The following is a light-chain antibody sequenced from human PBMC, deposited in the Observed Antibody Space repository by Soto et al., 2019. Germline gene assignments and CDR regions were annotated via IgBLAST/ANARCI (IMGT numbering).Light chain of an antibody. CDR2: SNN. Sequence: QPVLTQPPSASGTPGQRVTSPCSGSSSNIGSNTVNWYQQLPGTAPKLLIYSNNQRPSGVPDRFSGSKSGTSASLAISGLQSEDEADYYCAAWDDRLNGWVFGGGTKLTVL. V-gene: IGLV1-44*01. CDR1: SSNIGSNT. CDR3: AAWDDRLNGWV. J-gene: IGLJ3*02.